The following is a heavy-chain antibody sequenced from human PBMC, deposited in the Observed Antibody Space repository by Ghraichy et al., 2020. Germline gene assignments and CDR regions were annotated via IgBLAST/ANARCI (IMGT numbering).Heavy chain of an antibody. V-gene: IGHV3-15*01. J-gene: IGHJ4*02. CDR1: GFTFNNAW. CDR3: TTGRQ. CDR2: IKSKIDGGTA. Sequence: GESLNISCAVSGFTFNNAWMTWVRQAPGKGLEWVGRIKSKIDGGTADYAAPVKGRFSISRDDSTKTLFLQMNSLKSDDTAVYYCTTGRQWGQGTLVNVSS.